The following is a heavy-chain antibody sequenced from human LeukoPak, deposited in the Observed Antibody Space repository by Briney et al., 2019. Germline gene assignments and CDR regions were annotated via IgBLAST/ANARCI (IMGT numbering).Heavy chain of an antibody. CDR3: ASLVGATINGY. J-gene: IGHJ4*02. D-gene: IGHD1-26*01. Sequence: SETLSLTCTVSGYSISSGYYWGWIRQPAGKGLEWIGRIYTSGSTNYNPSLKSRVTMSVDTSKNQFSLKLSSVTAADTAVYYCASLVGATINGYWGQGTLVTVSS. CDR2: IYTSGST. CDR1: GYSISSGYY. V-gene: IGHV4-4*07.